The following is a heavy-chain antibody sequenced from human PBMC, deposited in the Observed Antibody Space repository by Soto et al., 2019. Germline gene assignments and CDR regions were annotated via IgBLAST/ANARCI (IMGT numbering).Heavy chain of an antibody. Sequence: GGSLRLSCAASGFTFSSYAMSWVRQAPGKGLEWVSAISGSGGSTYYADSVKGRFTISRDNSKNTLYLQMNSLRVEDTAVYYCAPSGYCSGGSCQNDAFDIWGQGTMVTVSS. D-gene: IGHD2-15*01. J-gene: IGHJ3*02. CDR3: APSGYCSGGSCQNDAFDI. V-gene: IGHV3-23*01. CDR2: ISGSGGST. CDR1: GFTFSSYA.